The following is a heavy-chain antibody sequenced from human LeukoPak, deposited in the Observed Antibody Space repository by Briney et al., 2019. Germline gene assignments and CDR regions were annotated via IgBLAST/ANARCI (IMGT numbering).Heavy chain of an antibody. Sequence: GGSLRLSCAASGFTFSSYWMHWVRQTPGKGLMWVARIKSDGSTIYADSVQGRFTISSDNAKNMVYLQMNSLRADGTAIYYCTRAITYFYGSGTYDWFDSWGQGTRVTVSS. J-gene: IGHJ5*01. D-gene: IGHD3-10*01. V-gene: IGHV3-74*01. CDR2: IKSDGST. CDR1: GFTFSSYW. CDR3: TRAITYFYGSGTYDWFDS.